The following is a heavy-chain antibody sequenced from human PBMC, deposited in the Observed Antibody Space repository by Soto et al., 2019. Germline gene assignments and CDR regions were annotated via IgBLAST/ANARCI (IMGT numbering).Heavy chain of an antibody. CDR3: ASSHLPPFDY. Sequence: GGSLRLSCAASGFTFSSYWMHWVRQVPGKGLVWVSRINSDGGSTTYADSVKGRFTISRDNGKSTLYLQLNSLRAEHTAVYYCASSHLPPFDYWGQGTLVTVSS. CDR2: INSDGGST. J-gene: IGHJ4*02. V-gene: IGHV3-74*01. CDR1: GFTFSSYW.